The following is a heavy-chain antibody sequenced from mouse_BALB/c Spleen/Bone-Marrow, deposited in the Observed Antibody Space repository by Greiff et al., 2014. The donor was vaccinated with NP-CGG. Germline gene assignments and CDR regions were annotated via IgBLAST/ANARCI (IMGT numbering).Heavy chain of an antibody. CDR2: ISDGGCYT. V-gene: IGHV5-4*02. D-gene: IGHD2-10*02. J-gene: IGHJ4*01. Sequence: EVQRVESGGGLVKPGGSLKLSCAASGFTFSDYYMYWVRQTPEKRLEWVATISDGGCYTYYPDSVWGRFTISRDNAKNNLYLQMSSLKSEDTAMYYCARSGERYGAMDYWGQGTSVTVFS. CDR3: ARSGERYGAMDY. CDR1: GFTFSDYY.